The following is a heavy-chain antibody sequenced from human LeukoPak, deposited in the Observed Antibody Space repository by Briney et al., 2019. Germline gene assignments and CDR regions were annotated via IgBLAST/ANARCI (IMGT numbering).Heavy chain of an antibody. CDR2: ISSSSSTI. J-gene: IGHJ6*03. V-gene: IGHV3-48*01. Sequence: PGGSLRLSCAASGFTFSSYSMNWVRQAPGKGLEWVSYISSSSSTIYYADSVKGRFTISRDNAKNSLYLQMNSLRAEDTAVYYCARESVLGLFGHYYYMDVWGKGTTVTVSS. CDR3: ARESVLGLFGHYYYMDV. D-gene: IGHD3-22*01. CDR1: GFTFSSYS.